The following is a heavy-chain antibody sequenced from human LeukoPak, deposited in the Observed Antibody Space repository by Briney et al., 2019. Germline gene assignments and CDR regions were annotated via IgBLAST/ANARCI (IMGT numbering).Heavy chain of an antibody. Sequence: GGSLRLSCAASGFTVSSNYMSWVRQAPGKGLEWVSVIYSGGSTYYADSVKGRFTISRDNSKNTLYLQMNSLRAEDTAVYYCASGHEYSSPKAAFDIWGQGTMVTVSS. CDR2: IYSGGST. CDR3: ASGHEYSSPKAAFDI. V-gene: IGHV3-53*01. D-gene: IGHD6-6*01. J-gene: IGHJ3*02. CDR1: GFTVSSNY.